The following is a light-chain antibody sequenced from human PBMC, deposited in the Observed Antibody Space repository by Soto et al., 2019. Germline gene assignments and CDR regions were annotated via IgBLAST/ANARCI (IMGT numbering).Light chain of an antibody. CDR3: CSYAGSYTYV. Sequence: QSALTQPRSVSGSPGQSVTISCTGTSSDVGGYNYVFWYQQHPGKAPKLMIYDVSQRPSGVPDRFSGSKSGNTASLTISGLQSEDEADYYCCSYAGSYTYVFGTGTKVTVL. CDR2: DVS. V-gene: IGLV2-11*01. J-gene: IGLJ1*01. CDR1: SSDVGGYNY.